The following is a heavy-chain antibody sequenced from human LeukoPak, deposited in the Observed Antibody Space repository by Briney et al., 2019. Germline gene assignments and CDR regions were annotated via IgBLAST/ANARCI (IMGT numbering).Heavy chain of an antibody. V-gene: IGHV3-7*01. D-gene: IGHD1-14*01. CDR3: GSSSAGI. CDR2: IKEDGSEK. J-gene: IGHJ4*02. Sequence: PGESLRLSCAASGFIFRNYRMNWVRQAPGKGLEWVATIKEDGSEKYYVDFVKGRITISRDNAKNSLYLQMNSLRAEDTAEYYCGSSSAGIWGQGILVTVSS. CDR1: GFIFRNYR.